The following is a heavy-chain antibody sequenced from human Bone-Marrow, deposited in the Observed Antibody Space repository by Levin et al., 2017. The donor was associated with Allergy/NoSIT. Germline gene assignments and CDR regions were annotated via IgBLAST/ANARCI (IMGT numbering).Heavy chain of an antibody. J-gene: IGHJ6*02. V-gene: IGHV3-48*03. D-gene: IGHD4-23*01. Sequence: GESLKISCAASGFTFSSYEMNWVRQAPGKGLEWVSHISSSGTTIYYADSVKGRFTISRDNAKNSLYLQMNSLRAEDTAVYYCAREPRWRRSFYYYYYGMDVWGQGTTVTVSS. CDR2: ISSSGTTI. CDR3: AREPRWRRSFYYYYYGMDV. CDR1: GFTFSSYE.